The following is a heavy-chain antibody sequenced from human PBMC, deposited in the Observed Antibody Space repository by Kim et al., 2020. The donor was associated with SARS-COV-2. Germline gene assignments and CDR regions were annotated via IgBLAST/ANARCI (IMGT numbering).Heavy chain of an antibody. Sequence: GGSLRLSCVASGFTFSSYAMSWVRQAPGKGLEWVSAISGSGGSTYYADSVKGRFTISRDNSKNTLYLQMNSLGAEDTAVYYCAGSTVAALLYYYYGMDVWGQGTTVTVSS. CDR2: ISGSGGST. D-gene: IGHD6-19*01. J-gene: IGHJ6*02. CDR3: AGSTVAALLYYYYGMDV. CDR1: GFTFSSYA. V-gene: IGHV3-23*01.